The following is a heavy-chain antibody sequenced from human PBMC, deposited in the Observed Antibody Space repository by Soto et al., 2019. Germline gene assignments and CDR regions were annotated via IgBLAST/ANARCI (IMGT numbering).Heavy chain of an antibody. Sequence: PGGSLRLSCITSGFVFGDYAMIWVRQAPGEGLEWVAFIRSETFGGTADYAASVKGRFTVSRDDSKRITYLQMSSLKSEDTAVYFCTRGGIDVVVPAAQGFFYYGMDVWGQGTTVTVSS. CDR1: GFVFGDYA. J-gene: IGHJ6*02. CDR2: IRSETFGGTA. D-gene: IGHD2-2*01. V-gene: IGHV3-49*04. CDR3: TRGGIDVVVPAAQGFFYYGMDV.